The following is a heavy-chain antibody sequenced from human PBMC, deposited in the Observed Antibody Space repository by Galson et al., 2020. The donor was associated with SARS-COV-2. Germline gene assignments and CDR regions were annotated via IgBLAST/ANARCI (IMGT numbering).Heavy chain of an antibody. CDR2: INSSSRHL. CDR3: TRGSRLPQADISGFES. Sequence: GGSLRLSCAASGFTFSDCSMHWVRQAPGKGLVWVSPINSSSRHLTYADSVKGRFTISSDNSKNSLCLQMNSLRAQDTAVYDCTRGSRLPQADISGFESWGQGTLVTVSS. J-gene: IGHJ4*02. V-gene: IGHV3-21*01. CDR1: GFTFSDCS. D-gene: IGHD3-9*01.